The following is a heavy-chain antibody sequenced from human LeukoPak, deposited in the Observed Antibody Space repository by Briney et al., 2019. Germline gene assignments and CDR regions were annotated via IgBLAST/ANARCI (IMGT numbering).Heavy chain of an antibody. J-gene: IGHJ5*02. Sequence: PSETLSLTCAVYIDSFSNYHWNWIRQTPAKGLEWIGEVNESGGTNISPSLRSRVILSVDTSKDQFSLKLISVTVADTAIYYCARGQGATVPQVGKNWFDPWGQGTRVTVSS. D-gene: IGHD1-26*01. V-gene: IGHV4-34*01. CDR2: VNESGGT. CDR1: IDSFSNYH. CDR3: ARGQGATVPQVGKNWFDP.